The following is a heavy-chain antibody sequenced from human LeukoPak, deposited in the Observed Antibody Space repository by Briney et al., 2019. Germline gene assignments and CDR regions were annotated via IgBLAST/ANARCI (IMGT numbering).Heavy chain of an antibody. CDR2: IYYSGST. Sequence: PSETLSLTCTVSGGSISSHYWSWIRQPPGKGQEWIGYIYYSGSTNYNPSLKSRVTISVDTSKNQFSLKLSSVTAADTAVYYCARWELTTKYAFDIWGQGTMVTVSS. CDR1: GGSISSHY. CDR3: ARWELTTKYAFDI. J-gene: IGHJ3*02. V-gene: IGHV4-59*11. D-gene: IGHD1-26*01.